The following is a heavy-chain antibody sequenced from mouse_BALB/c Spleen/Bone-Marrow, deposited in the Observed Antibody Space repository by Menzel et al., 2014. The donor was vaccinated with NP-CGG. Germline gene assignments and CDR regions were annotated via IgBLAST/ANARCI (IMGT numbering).Heavy chain of an antibody. CDR3: ARGVRQLGLPF. V-gene: IGHV14-3*02. Sequence: EVKVEESGAELVKPGASVKLSCTSSGFNIRDTYIHWVKQRPEQGLEWIGKIDPAKDNTEYDPKFQGKATITADTPSNTAYLQLSSLTSEDTAVYYCARGVRQLGLPFWGQGTLVTVST. D-gene: IGHD3-2*01. CDR1: GFNIRDTY. J-gene: IGHJ3*01. CDR2: IDPAKDNT.